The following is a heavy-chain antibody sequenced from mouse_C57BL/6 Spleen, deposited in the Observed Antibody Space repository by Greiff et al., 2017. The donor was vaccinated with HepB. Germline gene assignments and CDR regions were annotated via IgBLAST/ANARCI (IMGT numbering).Heavy chain of an antibody. Sequence: VQLQQSGPELVKPGASVKIFCKASGYAFSSSWMNWVKQRPGKGLEWIGRIYPGDGDTNYNGKFKGKATLTADKSSSTAYMQLSSLTSEDSAVYFCARGDDGYYGGWYFDVWGTGTTVTVSS. J-gene: IGHJ1*03. CDR2: IYPGDGDT. D-gene: IGHD2-3*01. V-gene: IGHV1-82*01. CDR3: ARGDDGYYGGWYFDV. CDR1: GYAFSSSW.